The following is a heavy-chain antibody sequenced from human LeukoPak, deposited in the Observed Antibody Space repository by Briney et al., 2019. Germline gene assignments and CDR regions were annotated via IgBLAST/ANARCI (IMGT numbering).Heavy chain of an antibody. CDR1: GFTFSNAW. D-gene: IGHD4-23*01. CDR3: ARGDGGNSYFDY. V-gene: IGHV3-48*02. CDR2: ISSSSNTI. J-gene: IGHJ4*02. Sequence: GGSLRLSCEASGFTFSNAWMSWVRQAPGKGLEWVSFISSSSNTIYYIDSVKGRFTISRDNANNSLYLQMNSLRDEDTAVYYCARGDGGNSYFDYWGQGTLVTVSS.